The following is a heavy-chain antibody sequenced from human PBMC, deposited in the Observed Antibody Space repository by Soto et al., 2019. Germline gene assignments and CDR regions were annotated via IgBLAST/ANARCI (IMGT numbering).Heavy chain of an antibody. V-gene: IGHV5-10-1*01. Sequence: HGESLKISCKGSGYSFTSYWISWVRQMPGKGLEWMGRIDPSDSYTNYSPSFQGHVTISADKSISTAYLQWSSLKASDTAMYYCASLQGGYYDSSGYYSPFNYWGQGTLVTVSS. CDR2: IDPSDSYT. D-gene: IGHD3-22*01. CDR1: GYSFTSYW. CDR3: ASLQGGYYDSSGYYSPFNY. J-gene: IGHJ4*02.